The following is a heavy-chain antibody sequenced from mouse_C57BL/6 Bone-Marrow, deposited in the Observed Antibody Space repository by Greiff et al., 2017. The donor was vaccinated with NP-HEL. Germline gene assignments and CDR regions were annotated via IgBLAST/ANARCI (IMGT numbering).Heavy chain of an antibody. V-gene: IGHV14-4*01. CDR3: TMGVYYFDY. Sequence: VQLQQSGAELVRPGASVKLSCTASGFNIKDDYMHWVKQRPEQGLEWIGWIDPENGDTEYASKFQGKATITADTSYNTAYLQLSSLTSEDTAVYYCTMGVYYFDYWGQGTTLTVSS. J-gene: IGHJ2*01. CDR2: IDPENGDT. CDR1: GFNIKDDY.